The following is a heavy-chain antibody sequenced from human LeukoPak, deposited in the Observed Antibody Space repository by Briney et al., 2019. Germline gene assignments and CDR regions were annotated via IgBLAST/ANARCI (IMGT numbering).Heavy chain of an antibody. CDR3: ARDLWGSGIDN. CDR1: GGSIRSGSYY. J-gene: IGHJ4*02. Sequence: SQTLSLTCTVSGGSIRSGSYYWSWIRQPAGKGLEWIGRIYTSGSTNYNPSLKSRVTISVDTSKNQFSLKLSSVTAADTAVYYCARDLWGSGIDNWGQGTLVTVSS. D-gene: IGHD3-10*01. V-gene: IGHV4-61*02. CDR2: IYTSGST.